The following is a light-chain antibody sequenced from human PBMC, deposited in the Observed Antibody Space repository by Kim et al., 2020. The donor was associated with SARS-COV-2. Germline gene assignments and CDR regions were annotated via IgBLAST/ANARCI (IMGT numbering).Light chain of an antibody. Sequence: QSALTQPASVSGSPGQSITISCTGTSSDIGAFDYVSWYQQHPGKAPKLILYDVNKRPSGVSNRFSGSKSANTASLTISGLQPDDESDFYCSSCTSSNTYVFGTGTKVTVL. CDR3: SSCTSSNTYV. J-gene: IGLJ1*01. V-gene: IGLV2-14*03. CDR1: SSDIGAFDY. CDR2: DVN.